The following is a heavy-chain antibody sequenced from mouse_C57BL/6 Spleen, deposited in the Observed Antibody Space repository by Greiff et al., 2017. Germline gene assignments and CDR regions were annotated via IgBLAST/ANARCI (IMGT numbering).Heavy chain of an antibody. CDR2: LSDGGSYT. J-gene: IGHJ3*01. CDR3: ARGEGFAY. CDR1: GFTFSSHA. Sequence: EVKLMESGGGLVKPGGSLTLSCAASGFTFSSHAMSWVRQTPEKRLEWVATLSDGGSYTYYPDNVKGRFTISRDNAKNNLYLQMSHLKSEDTAMYYCARGEGFAYWGQGTLVTVSA. V-gene: IGHV5-4*03.